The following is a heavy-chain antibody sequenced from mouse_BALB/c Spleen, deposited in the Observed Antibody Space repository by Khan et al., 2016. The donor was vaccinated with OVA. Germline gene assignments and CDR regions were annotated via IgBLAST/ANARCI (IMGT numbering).Heavy chain of an antibody. D-gene: IGHD1-2*01. CDR3: ARLGYYGYKDY. J-gene: IGHJ4*01. CDR2: INPDSSTI. V-gene: IGHV4-1*02. CDR1: GFDFSRYW. Sequence: EVKLLESGGGLVQPGGSLKLSCAASGFDFSRYWMSWVRQAPGKGLEWIGEINPDSSTINYMPSLKDKFIISRDNAKNTLYLQMSKVRSEDTALYYCARLGYYGYKDYWGQGTSVTVSS.